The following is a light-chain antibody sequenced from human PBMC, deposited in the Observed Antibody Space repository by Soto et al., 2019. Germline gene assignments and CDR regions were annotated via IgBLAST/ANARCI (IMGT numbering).Light chain of an antibody. Sequence: QSALTQPPSASGSPGQSVTISCTGTSSDVGSYKFVSWYQQHPGKAPKLMMYEVSKRPSGVSNRYSGSKSGNSASLTISGLQADDEADYYCCSLTTSHTYVFGSGTKLTVL. V-gene: IGLV2-14*01. CDR1: SSDVGSYKF. J-gene: IGLJ1*01. CDR2: EVS. CDR3: CSLTTSHTYV.